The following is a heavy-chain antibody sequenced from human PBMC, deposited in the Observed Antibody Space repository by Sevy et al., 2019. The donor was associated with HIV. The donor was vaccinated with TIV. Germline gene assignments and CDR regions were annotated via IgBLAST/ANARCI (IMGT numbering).Heavy chain of an antibody. Sequence: ETLSLTCTVSGGSISSYYWSWIRQPPGKGLEWIGYIYYSGSTNYNPSLKSRVTISVDTSKNQFSLKLSSVTAADTAVYYCARLLTSSSGNWFDPWGQGTLVTVSS. D-gene: IGHD6-6*01. V-gene: IGHV4-59*13. CDR3: ARLLTSSSGNWFDP. CDR1: GGSISSYY. J-gene: IGHJ5*02. CDR2: IYYSGST.